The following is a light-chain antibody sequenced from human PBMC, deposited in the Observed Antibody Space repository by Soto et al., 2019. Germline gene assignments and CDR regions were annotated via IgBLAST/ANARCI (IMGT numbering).Light chain of an antibody. J-gene: IGLJ1*01. CDR1: SSDIGGFDL. CDR3: SSYTSSSPF. V-gene: IGLV2-14*01. CDR2: EVS. Sequence: QSVLTQPDSLSGSPGQSITISCTGSSSDIGGFDLVSWYQQHPGKAPKLMIYEVSNRPSGVSSRFSGSKSGNTASLTISGLQAEDEADYYCSSYTSSSPFFGTGTKVTVL.